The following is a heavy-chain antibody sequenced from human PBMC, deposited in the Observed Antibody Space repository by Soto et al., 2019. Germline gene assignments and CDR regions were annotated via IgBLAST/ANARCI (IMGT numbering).Heavy chain of an antibody. CDR3: ASGELYYDSSGYYLFDY. D-gene: IGHD3-22*01. CDR2: ISYDGSNK. Sequence: PGGSLRLSCAASGFTFSSYAMHWVRQAPGKGLEWVAVISYDGSNKYYADSVKGRFTISRDNSKNMLYLQMNSLRAEDTAVYYCASGELYYDSSGYYLFDYWGQGTLVTVSS. V-gene: IGHV3-30-3*01. J-gene: IGHJ4*02. CDR1: GFTFSSYA.